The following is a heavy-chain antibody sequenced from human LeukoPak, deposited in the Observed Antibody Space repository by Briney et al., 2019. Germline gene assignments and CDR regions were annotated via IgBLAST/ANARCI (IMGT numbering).Heavy chain of an antibody. J-gene: IGHJ4*02. CDR2: MYSSGST. V-gene: IGHV4-39*01. Sequence: SETLSLTCTVSGGSISSSSYFGGWIRQPPGKGLEWIGSMYSSGSTYYNPSLKSRLTISVDTSKNQFSLKLSSVTAADTAVYYCARQLTGSSFDYRGQGTLVTVSS. CDR3: ARQLTGSSFDY. CDR1: GGSISSSSYF. D-gene: IGHD3-9*01.